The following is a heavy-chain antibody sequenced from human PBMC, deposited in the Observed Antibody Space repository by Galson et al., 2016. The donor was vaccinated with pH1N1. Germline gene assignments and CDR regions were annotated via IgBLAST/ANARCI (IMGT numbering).Heavy chain of an antibody. CDR3: ASPRPAETITTIYGMDV. J-gene: IGHJ6*02. D-gene: IGHD5-12*01. V-gene: IGHV1-69*05. CDR1: GGTFRSYA. CDR2: IIPIFGTA. Sequence: SVKVSCKASGGTFRSYAISWVRQAPGQGLEWMGGIIPIFGTAKNAQKFQDRVTITTDESTSTAYMELSSLRFEDTAVYYCASPRPAETITTIYGMDVWGQGTTVTVSS.